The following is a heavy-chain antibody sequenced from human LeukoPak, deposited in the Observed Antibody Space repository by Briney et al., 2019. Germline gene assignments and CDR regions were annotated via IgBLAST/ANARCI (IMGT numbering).Heavy chain of an antibody. CDR2: ISWNSGSI. CDR1: GFTFDDYA. Sequence: PGGSLRLSCAASGFTFDDYAMHWVRQATGKGLEWVSGISWNSGSIGYADSVKGRFTISRDNAKNSLYLQMNSLRAEDTALYYCAKDMSSGYDAFDIWGQGTMVTVSS. V-gene: IGHV3-9*01. D-gene: IGHD5-12*01. CDR3: AKDMSSGYDAFDI. J-gene: IGHJ3*02.